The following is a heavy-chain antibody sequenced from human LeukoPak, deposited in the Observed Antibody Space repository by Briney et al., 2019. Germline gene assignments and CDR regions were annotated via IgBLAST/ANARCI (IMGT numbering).Heavy chain of an antibody. J-gene: IGHJ4*02. CDR2: IRDDGSNK. Sequence: TGGSLRLSCAASGFTFSSYGMHWVRQAPGKGLEWVAFIRDDGSNKYYADSVKGRFTISRDNSKNTLYLQMNSLRAEDTAVYYCAKHDYSNYAPPFDYWGQGTLVTVSS. CDR1: GFTFSSYG. D-gene: IGHD4-11*01. V-gene: IGHV3-30*02. CDR3: AKHDYSNYAPPFDY.